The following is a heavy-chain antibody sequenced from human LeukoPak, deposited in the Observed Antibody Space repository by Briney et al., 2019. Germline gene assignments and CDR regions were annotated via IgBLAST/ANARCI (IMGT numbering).Heavy chain of an antibody. J-gene: IGHJ6*02. CDR1: GGSISSSSYY. V-gene: IGHV4-39*01. Sequence: SETLSLTCTVSGGSISSSSYYWGWIRQPPGKGLEWIGSIYYSGSTYYNPSLKSRVTISVGTSKNQFSLKLSSVTAADTAVYYCAGELLWFGSTSRGGAKYYYYGMDVWGQGTTVTVSS. CDR3: AGELLWFGSTSRGGAKYYYYGMDV. CDR2: IYYSGST. D-gene: IGHD3-10*01.